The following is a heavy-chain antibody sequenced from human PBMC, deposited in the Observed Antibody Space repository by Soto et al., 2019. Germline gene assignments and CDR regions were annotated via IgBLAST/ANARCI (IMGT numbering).Heavy chain of an antibody. CDR1: GGTLNNYA. CDR3: ATDSNYDVSNSF. J-gene: IGHJ4*02. CDR2: ILPVSAPP. D-gene: IGHD3-3*01. V-gene: IGHV1-69*13. Sequence: SVKVSCKASGGTLNNYAINWVRQAPGQGLEWMGGILPVSAPPDYAQKFQGRVSITADHSTSTVYMELSQLKSDDTAVYFCATDSNYDVSNSFWGQGTLVTVS.